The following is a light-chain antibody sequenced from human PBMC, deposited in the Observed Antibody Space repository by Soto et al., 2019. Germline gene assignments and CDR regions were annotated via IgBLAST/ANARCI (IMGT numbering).Light chain of an antibody. Sequence: DIQMTQSPSSLSASVGERVTITCRASQFIRNYLNWYQHKPGKAPKLLIYAASTLQGGVPSRFNGSGSGTDFTLTINSLQPEDFATYYCQQSYSAPYTFGQGARLEIK. CDR2: AAS. V-gene: IGKV1-39*01. J-gene: IGKJ2*01. CDR1: QFIRNY. CDR3: QQSYSAPYT.